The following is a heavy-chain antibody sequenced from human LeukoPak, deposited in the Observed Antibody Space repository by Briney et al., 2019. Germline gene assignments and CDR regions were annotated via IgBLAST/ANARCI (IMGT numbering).Heavy chain of an antibody. CDR2: IYYSGST. V-gene: IGHV4-59*12. Sequence: PSETLSLTCTVSGGSISSYYWSWLRQPPGKGLEWIGYIYYSGSTNYTPSLKRRVTISVDTSKNQFPLKLSSVTAADTAVYSCARLGLTVGYWGQGTLVTVSS. J-gene: IGHJ4*02. D-gene: IGHD1-20*01. CDR3: ARLGLTVGY. CDR1: GGSISSYY.